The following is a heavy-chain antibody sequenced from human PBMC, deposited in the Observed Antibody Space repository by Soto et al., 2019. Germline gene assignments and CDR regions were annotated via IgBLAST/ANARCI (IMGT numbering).Heavy chain of an antibody. CDR2: ISSSSSYI. Sequence: GGSLRLSCAASGFTFSSYSMNWVRQAPGKGLEWVSSISSSSSYIYYADSVKGRFTISRDNAKNSLYLQMNSLRAEDTAVYYCARDSLTYYGSGSLPLQLDYWGQGTLVTVSS. V-gene: IGHV3-21*01. D-gene: IGHD3-10*01. CDR1: GFTFSSYS. J-gene: IGHJ4*02. CDR3: ARDSLTYYGSGSLPLQLDY.